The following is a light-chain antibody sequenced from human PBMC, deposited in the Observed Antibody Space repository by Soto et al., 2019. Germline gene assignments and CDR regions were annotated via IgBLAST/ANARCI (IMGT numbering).Light chain of an antibody. CDR1: RNIGSW. V-gene: IGKV1-5*03. CDR3: QQHANYPIT. J-gene: IGKJ4*01. CDR2: KAS. Sequence: GDRVTITCRASRNIGSWLAWYQQKAGKAPNLLIYKASTLETGVPSRFNGSASGTEFTLTISSLQPDDFATYYCQQHANYPITFGGGTKVEI.